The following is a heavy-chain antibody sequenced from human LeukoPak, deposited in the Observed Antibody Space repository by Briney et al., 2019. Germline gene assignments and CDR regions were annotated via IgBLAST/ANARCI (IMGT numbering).Heavy chain of an antibody. Sequence: GGSLRLSCAASGFTFGTYAMHWVRQAPGKGLEWVAVILSDGSIQNTADSVRGRFIISRDSSKNTLFLQMNRLRTEDTAVYYCARGAILGGYNLIDDWGQGTLVTVSS. D-gene: IGHD1-26*01. J-gene: IGHJ4*02. CDR3: ARGAILGGYNLIDD. V-gene: IGHV3-30*04. CDR1: GFTFGTYA. CDR2: ILSDGSIQ.